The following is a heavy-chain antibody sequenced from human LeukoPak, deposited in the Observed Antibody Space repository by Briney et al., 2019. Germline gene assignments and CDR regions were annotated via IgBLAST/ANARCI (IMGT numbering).Heavy chain of an antibody. CDR1: GFSLSTSGVG. D-gene: IGHD3-10*01. Sequence: SGPTLVNPTQTLTLTCTFSGFSLSTSGVGVGWIRQPPGKALEWLALFYWDDDKRYSPSLKSRLTITKDTSKNQVVLTMTNMDPVDTATYYCAHSLYYYGSGSYYNWYYFDYWGQGTLVTVSS. J-gene: IGHJ4*02. V-gene: IGHV2-5*02. CDR2: FYWDDDK. CDR3: AHSLYYYGSGSYYNWYYFDY.